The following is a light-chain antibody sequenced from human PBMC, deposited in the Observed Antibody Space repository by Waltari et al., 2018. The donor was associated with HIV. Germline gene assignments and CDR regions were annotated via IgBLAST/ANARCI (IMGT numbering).Light chain of an antibody. CDR3: QVWDRSYKEAV. CDR1: NIGRNS. V-gene: IGLV3-21*02. J-gene: IGLJ2*01. CDR2: DDV. Sequence: SYVLTQAPSVSVAPGQTAPISCGNIGRNSVQRYRQKPGRAPLLVVLDDVDRSSGIPARFSGARSGERATLTIRGVEAGDEADYYCQVWDRSYKEAVFGGGT.